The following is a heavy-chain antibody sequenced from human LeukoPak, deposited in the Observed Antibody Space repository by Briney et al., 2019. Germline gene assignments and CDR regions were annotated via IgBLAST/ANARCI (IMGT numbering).Heavy chain of an antibody. V-gene: IGHV3-20*04. CDR1: GFTLSSHW. D-gene: IGHD3-16*01. CDR2: INWNGGST. J-gene: IGHJ4*02. Sequence: GGSLRLSCEASGFTLSSHWMSWVRQAPGKGLEWVSGINWNGGSTGYADSVKGRFTISRDNAKNSLYLQMNSLRAEDTALYYCARGENGWIFDYWGQGTLVTVSS. CDR3: ARGENGWIFDY.